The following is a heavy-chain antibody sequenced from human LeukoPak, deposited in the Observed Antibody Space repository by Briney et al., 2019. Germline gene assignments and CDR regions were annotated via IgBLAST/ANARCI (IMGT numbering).Heavy chain of an antibody. CDR3: ARIDCTSTSCSHRGIDY. CDR1: GGSFSVYY. D-gene: IGHD2-2*01. V-gene: IGHV4-34*01. Sequence: SETLSLTCAVYGGSFSVYYWSWIRQPPGKGLDWIGEISHSGSTNYNTSLKSRVTISTDTSRKQFSLNLNSVTAADTAVYYCARIDCTSTSCSHRGIDYWGQGTLVTVSS. CDR2: ISHSGST. J-gene: IGHJ4*02.